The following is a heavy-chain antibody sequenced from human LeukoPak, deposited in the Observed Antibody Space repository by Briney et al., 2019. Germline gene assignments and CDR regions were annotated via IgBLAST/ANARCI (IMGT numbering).Heavy chain of an antibody. CDR2: VSFGSSYI. V-gene: IGHV3-21*06. J-gene: IGHJ5*02. CDR1: GFTFKDYT. D-gene: IGHD4-17*01. Sequence: GGSLRLSCAASGFTFKDYTMNWVRQSPGKGLQWVSYVSFGSSYISYADSLKGRFTISRDDAKSSVYLEMTSLRTDDTAVYYCARASTEYAVTDGFDTWGPGTLVTVSP. CDR3: ARASTEYAVTDGFDT.